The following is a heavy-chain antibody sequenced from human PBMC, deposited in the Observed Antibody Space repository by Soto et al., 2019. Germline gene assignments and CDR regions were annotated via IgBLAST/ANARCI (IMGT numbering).Heavy chain of an antibody. V-gene: IGHV3-30*18. Sequence: QVQLVESGGGVVQPGRSLRLSCAASGFTFSSYGMHWVRQAPGKGLEWVAVISYDGSNKYYADSVKGRFTISRDNSKNTLYLQMNSLRAEDTAVYYCAKDRGTTYSYYYYGMDVWGQGTTVTVSS. CDR2: ISYDGSNK. CDR1: GFTFSSYG. D-gene: IGHD1-7*01. CDR3: AKDRGTTYSYYYYGMDV. J-gene: IGHJ6*02.